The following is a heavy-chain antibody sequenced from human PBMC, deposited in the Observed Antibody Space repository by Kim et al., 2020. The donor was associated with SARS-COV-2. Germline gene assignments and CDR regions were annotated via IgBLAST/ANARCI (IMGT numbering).Heavy chain of an antibody. CDR2: IYPGDSDT. CDR1: GYSFTNYW. CDR3: ARHNFGYSSGWYYYYGMDV. J-gene: IGHJ6*02. Sequence: GESLKISCKGSGYSFTNYWIGWVRQMPGKGLEWMGIIYPGDSDTRYSPSFQGQVTISADKSISPAYLQGSSLKASDTAMCYCARHNFGYSSGWYYYYGMDVWGQGTTVTVSS. V-gene: IGHV5-51*01. D-gene: IGHD6-19*01.